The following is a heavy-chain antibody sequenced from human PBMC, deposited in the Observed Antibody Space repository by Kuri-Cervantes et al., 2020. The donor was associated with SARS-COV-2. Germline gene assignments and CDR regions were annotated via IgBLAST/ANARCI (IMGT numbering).Heavy chain of an antibody. J-gene: IGHJ4*02. CDR2: IIPIFGTA. CDR3: ARERASGWAGDFDY. D-gene: IGHD1-26*01. CDR1: GDTFSSYA. V-gene: IGHV1-69*05. Sequence: ASVKVSCKASGDTFSSYAISWVRQAPGQGLEWMGGIIPIFGTANYAQKFQGRVTITTDESTSTAYMELSSLRSEDTAVYYCARERASGWAGDFDYWGQGTLVTVSS.